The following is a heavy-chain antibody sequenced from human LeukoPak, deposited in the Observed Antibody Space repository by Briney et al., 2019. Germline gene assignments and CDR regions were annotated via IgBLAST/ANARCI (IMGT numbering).Heavy chain of an antibody. D-gene: IGHD3-10*01. CDR1: GFTFSNYY. CDR2: INGDGSST. V-gene: IGHV3-74*01. Sequence: GGSLRLSCAASGFTFSNYYMHWVRQAPGKGLLWISHINGDGSSTGYADSVKGRFTISRDNAKNILYLQMNSLRAEDTAVYYCSRGTYPYSSDSWGQGALVTVSS. J-gene: IGHJ4*02. CDR3: SRGTYPYSSDS.